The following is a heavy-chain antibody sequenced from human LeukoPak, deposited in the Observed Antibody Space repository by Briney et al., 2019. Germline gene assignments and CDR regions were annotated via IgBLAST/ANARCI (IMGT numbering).Heavy chain of an antibody. CDR2: IIPIFGTT. D-gene: IGHD1-7*01. V-gene: IGHV1-69*13. J-gene: IGHJ6*02. Sequence: GASVKVSCKASGGTFSIYAISWVRQAPGQGLEWMGGIIPIFGTTNYAQKFQGRVTITADEPTSTAYMELSSLISEDTAVYYCARPLRTGTRDYGLDVWGQGTTVTVSS. CDR3: ARPLRTGTRDYGLDV. CDR1: GGTFSIYA.